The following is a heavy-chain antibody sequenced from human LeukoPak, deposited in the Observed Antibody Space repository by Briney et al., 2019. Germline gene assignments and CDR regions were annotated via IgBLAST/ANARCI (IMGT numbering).Heavy chain of an antibody. Sequence: SETLSLTCAVYGGSFSGYYWSWLRQPPGKGLEGIGEINHSGSTNYNPSLTSRGTISVETSTTQFSLKLSSVTAADTAVYYCATLQTDYYDSSGRNLDYWGQGTLVTVSS. V-gene: IGHV4-34*01. D-gene: IGHD3-22*01. CDR1: GGSFSGYY. J-gene: IGHJ4*02. CDR3: ATLQTDYYDSSGRNLDY. CDR2: INHSGST.